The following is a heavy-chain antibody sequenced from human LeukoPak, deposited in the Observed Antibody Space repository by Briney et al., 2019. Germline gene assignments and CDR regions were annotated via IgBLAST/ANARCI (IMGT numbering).Heavy chain of an antibody. Sequence: SETLSLTCTVSGGSISSSSYYWRWIRQHPGKGLEWIAYIYYSGSTYYNPSLKSRVTISVDTSKNQFSLKLSSVTAADTAVYYCARDSSYYYGMDVRGQGTTVTVSS. J-gene: IGHJ6*02. CDR3: ARDSSYYYGMDV. CDR1: GGSISSSSYY. V-gene: IGHV4-31*03. CDR2: IYYSGST.